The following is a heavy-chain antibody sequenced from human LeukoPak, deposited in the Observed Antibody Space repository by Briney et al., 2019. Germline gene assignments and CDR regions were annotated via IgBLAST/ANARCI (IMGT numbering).Heavy chain of an antibody. D-gene: IGHD5-18*01. CDR2: IIPFFGTA. Sequence: SVKVSCKASGGTFSSYAISWVRQAPGQGLEWMGGIIPFFGTANFAQKFQGRVTITADESTSTAYMELSSLRSEDTAVYYCALLDTAMVPIAEYFHHWGQGTLVTASS. J-gene: IGHJ1*01. CDR3: ALLDTAMVPIAEYFHH. CDR1: GGTFSSYA. V-gene: IGHV1-69*13.